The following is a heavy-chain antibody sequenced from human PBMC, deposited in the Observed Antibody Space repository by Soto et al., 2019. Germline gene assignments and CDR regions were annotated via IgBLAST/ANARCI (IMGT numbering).Heavy chain of an antibody. CDR1: GFTFNSYS. D-gene: IGHD1-26*01. Sequence: EVQLVESGGGLVQPGGSLRLSCAASGFTFNSYSMNWVRQAPGKGLEWVSYISSSSGAIYYADYVKGRFTISRDNAKNSLYLQMNSLRTEDTAVYYCARDDGSGSYPDFDCWGQGTLVTVSS. CDR2: ISSSSGAI. J-gene: IGHJ4*02. CDR3: ARDDGSGSYPDFDC. V-gene: IGHV3-48*01.